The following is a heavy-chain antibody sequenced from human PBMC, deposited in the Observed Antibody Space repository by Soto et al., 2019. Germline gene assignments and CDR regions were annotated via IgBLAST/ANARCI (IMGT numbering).Heavy chain of an antibody. V-gene: IGHV5-51*01. CDR2: IYPGDSDT. J-gene: IGHJ4*02. CDR3: ASGAYHVWTAHCLYYFDY. CDR1: GYSFTSYW. Sequence: GESVKISGNGSGYSFTSYWIGWVRHMPGKGLESMGIIYPGDSDTRYSPSFQGQVTISADRSISTAYLQWSSLKASDTAMYYCASGAYHVWTAHCLYYFDYWCQEPLVTAYS. D-gene: IGHD3-9*01.